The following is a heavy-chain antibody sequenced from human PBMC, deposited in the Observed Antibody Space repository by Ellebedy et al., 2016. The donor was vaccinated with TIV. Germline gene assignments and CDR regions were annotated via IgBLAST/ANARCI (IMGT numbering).Heavy chain of an antibody. CDR1: GYTFTGYY. CDR3: ARRAYSSGWYGS. Sequence: ASVKVSCXASGYTFTGYYMHWVRQAPGQGLEWMGWINPNSGGTNYAQKFQGRVTMTRDTSISTAYMELSRLRSDDTAVYYCARRAYSSGWYGSWGQGTLVTVSS. CDR2: INPNSGGT. V-gene: IGHV1-2*02. J-gene: IGHJ5*02. D-gene: IGHD6-19*01.